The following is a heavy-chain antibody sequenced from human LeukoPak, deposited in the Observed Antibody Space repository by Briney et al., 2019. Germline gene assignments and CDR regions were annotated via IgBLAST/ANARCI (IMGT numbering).Heavy chain of an antibody. CDR1: GFMFSSYA. CDR3: TKDFQSSPGNWFDP. CDR2: ISGSGSGT. J-gene: IGHJ5*02. V-gene: IGHV3-23*01. Sequence: GGSLRLSCAASGFMFSSYAMSWVRQAPGQGLEWVSAISGSGSGTYYADSVKGRFTISRDNPNNMLYLQMNSLRVEDTAVYYCTKDFQSSPGNWFDPWGQGTLVTVSS.